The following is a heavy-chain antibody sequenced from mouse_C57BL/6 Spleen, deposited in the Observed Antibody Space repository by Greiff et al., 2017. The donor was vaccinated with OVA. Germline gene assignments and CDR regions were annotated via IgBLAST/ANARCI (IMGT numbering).Heavy chain of an antibody. J-gene: IGHJ4*01. Sequence: EVKLMESGGGLVQPGGSMKLSCAASGFTFSDAWMDWVRQSPEQGLEWVAEIRNKANNHATNYAESVKGRFTISRYDSKSSVYLQMTSVGAEDNGIYNWALYDGGYIDDWGKGTSVTVSS. CDR1: GFTFSDAW. CDR2: IRNKANNHAT. CDR3: ALYDGGYIDD. D-gene: IGHD2-3*01. V-gene: IGHV6-6*01.